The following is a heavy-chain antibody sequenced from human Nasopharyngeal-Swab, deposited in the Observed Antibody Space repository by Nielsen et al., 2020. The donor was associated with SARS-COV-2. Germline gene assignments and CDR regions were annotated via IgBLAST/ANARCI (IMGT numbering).Heavy chain of an antibody. CDR2: IRYDGSNK. Sequence: GESLKISCAASGFTFSSYGMHWVRPAPGKGLEWVAFIRYDGSNKYYADSVKGRFTISRDNSKNTLYLQMNSLRAEDTAVYYCAKDSMDTAMVYDYYYYYMDVWGKGTTVTVSS. CDR1: GFTFSSYG. V-gene: IGHV3-30*02. CDR3: AKDSMDTAMVYDYYYYYMDV. J-gene: IGHJ6*03. D-gene: IGHD5-18*01.